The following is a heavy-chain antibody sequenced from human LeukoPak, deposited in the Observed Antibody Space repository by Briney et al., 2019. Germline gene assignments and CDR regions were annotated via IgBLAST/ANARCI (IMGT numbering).Heavy chain of an antibody. J-gene: IGHJ6*02. CDR2: ISAYNGNT. CDR3: ARDLELRYFDWLLPPAVYYYYGMDV. CDR1: GYTFTSYG. D-gene: IGHD3-9*01. V-gene: IGHV1-18*01. Sequence: ALVKVSCKASGYTFTSYGISWVRQAPGQGLEWMGWISAYNGNTNYAQKLQGRVTMTTDTSTSTAYMELRSLRSDDTAVYYCARDLELRYFDWLLPPAVYYYYGMDVWGQGTTVTVPS.